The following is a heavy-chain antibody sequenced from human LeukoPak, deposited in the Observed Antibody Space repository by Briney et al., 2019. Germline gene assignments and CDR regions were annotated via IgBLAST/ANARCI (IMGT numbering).Heavy chain of an antibody. CDR2: ISAYNGNT. Sequence: ASVKVSCKASGYTFTSYGISWVRQAPGQGLEWMGWISAYNGNTNYAQKLQGRVTMTTDTSTSTAYMELRSLRSDDTAVYYCARDGAVAGIGYYYGMDVWGKGTTVTASS. D-gene: IGHD6-19*01. V-gene: IGHV1-18*04. CDR3: ARDGAVAGIGYYYGMDV. J-gene: IGHJ6*04. CDR1: GYTFTSYG.